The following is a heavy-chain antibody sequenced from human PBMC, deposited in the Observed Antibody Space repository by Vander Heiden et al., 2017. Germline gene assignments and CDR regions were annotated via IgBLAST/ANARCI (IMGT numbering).Heavy chain of an antibody. CDR1: GFTFTSST. V-gene: IGHV1-58*01. CDR3: AADRESSSWYGLYYYYGMDV. CDR2: IVVGSGNT. Sequence: QMQLVQSGPEVQKPRTSVKVSFKASGFTFTSSTVQWVRQARGQRLEWIGWIVVGSGNTNYAQKFQERVTITRDMSTSTAYMELSSLRSEDTAVYYCAADRESSSWYGLYYYYGMDVWGQGTTVTVSS. J-gene: IGHJ6*02. D-gene: IGHD6-13*01.